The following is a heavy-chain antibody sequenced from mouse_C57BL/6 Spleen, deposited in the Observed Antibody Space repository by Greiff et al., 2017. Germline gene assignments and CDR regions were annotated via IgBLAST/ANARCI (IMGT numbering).Heavy chain of an antibody. J-gene: IGHJ1*03. V-gene: IGHV2-2*01. Sequence: QVQLKQSGPGLVQPSQSLSITCTVSGFSLTSYGVHWVRQSPGKGLEWLGVIWSGGSTDYNAAFISRLSISKDNSKSQVVFKMNSLQADDTAIYYCARNQIRGYFDVWGTGTTVTVSS. CDR1: GFSLTSYG. CDR2: IWSGGST. CDR3: ARNQIRGYFDV.